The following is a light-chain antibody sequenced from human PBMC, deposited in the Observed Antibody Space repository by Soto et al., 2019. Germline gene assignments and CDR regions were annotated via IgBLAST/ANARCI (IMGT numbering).Light chain of an antibody. J-gene: IGKJ4*01. Sequence: EVVLTQTPGTLSLSPGERATLSCRASQSVSSSYLAWYQQKPGQAPRLLIYGASTRATGIPARFSGSGSGTDFTLTISRLEPEDFAVYYCQQYGSSPLTFGGGTKVDI. CDR3: QQYGSSPLT. CDR1: QSVSSSY. V-gene: IGKV3-20*01. CDR2: GAS.